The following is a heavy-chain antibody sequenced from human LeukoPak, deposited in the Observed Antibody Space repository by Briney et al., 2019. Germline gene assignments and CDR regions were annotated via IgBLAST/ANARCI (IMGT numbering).Heavy chain of an antibody. Sequence: RGSLRLSCAASGFTFSSYGMHWVRQAPGKGLEWAAFIRYDGSNKYYADSVKGRFTISRDNSKNTLYLQMNSLRAADTAVYYCAKDPTHYRVWDDYDSTVLSYWGQGTLVTVSS. CDR3: AKDPTHYRVWDDYDSTVLSY. D-gene: IGHD3-22*01. J-gene: IGHJ4*02. V-gene: IGHV3-30*02. CDR2: IRYDGSNK. CDR1: GFTFSSYG.